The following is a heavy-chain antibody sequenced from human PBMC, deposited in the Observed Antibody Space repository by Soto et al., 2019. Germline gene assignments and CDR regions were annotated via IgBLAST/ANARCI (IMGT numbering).Heavy chain of an antibody. CDR1: GFTFDDYA. V-gene: IGHV3-9*01. CDR2: ISWNSGSI. CDR3: AKDFGDCISTSCYTGRITIFGVVYNGMDV. J-gene: IGHJ6*02. D-gene: IGHD3-3*01. Sequence: SLRLSCAASGFTFDDYAMHWVRQAPGKGLEWVSGISWNSGSIGYADSVKGRFTISRDNAKNSLYLQMNSLRAEDTALYYCAKDFGDCISTSCYTGRITIFGVVYNGMDVWGQGTTVTVSS.